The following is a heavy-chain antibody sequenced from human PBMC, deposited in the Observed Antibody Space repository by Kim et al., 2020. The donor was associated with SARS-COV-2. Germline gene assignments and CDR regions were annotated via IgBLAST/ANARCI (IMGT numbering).Heavy chain of an antibody. CDR2: INPNSGGT. CDR1: GYTFTGYY. V-gene: IGHV1-2*04. D-gene: IGHD6-13*01. CDR3: ARDGSSWYPRYYYYGMDV. J-gene: IGHJ6*02. Sequence: ASVKVSCKASGYTFTGYYMHWVRQAPGQGLEWMGWINPNSGGTNYAQKFQGWVTMTRDTSISTAYMELSRLRSDDTAVYYCARDGSSWYPRYYYYGMDVWGQGTTVTVSS.